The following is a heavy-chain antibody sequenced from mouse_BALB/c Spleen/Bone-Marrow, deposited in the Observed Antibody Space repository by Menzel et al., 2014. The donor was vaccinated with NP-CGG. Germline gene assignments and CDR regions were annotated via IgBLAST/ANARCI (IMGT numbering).Heavy chain of an antibody. J-gene: IGHJ2*01. CDR1: GYTFTSYW. CDR2: IDPANGNA. Sequence: VHVKQSGAELVKPGASLKLSCKASGYTFTSYWMHWVKQRPEQGLEWIGRIDPANGNAKYDPKFQGKATITADTSSNTTYLQLSSLASEDTAVYYCARYRLGTYFDFWGQGTTLTVSS. CDR3: ARYRLGTYFDF. D-gene: IGHD2-14*01. V-gene: IGHV14-3*02.